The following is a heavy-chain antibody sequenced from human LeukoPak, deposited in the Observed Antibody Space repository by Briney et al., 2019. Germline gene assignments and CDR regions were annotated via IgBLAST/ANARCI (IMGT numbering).Heavy chain of an antibody. CDR2: ISYTGTYI. CDR1: AFSLNAYN. D-gene: IGHD1-26*01. Sequence: GGSLRLSCAASAFSLNAYNMNWVRQAPGKGLEWVSSISYTGTYIYYADSVKGRFTISRDNAQNSLYLRMNSLRAEDTAIYYCVRDRGTYRPIDYWGQGTLVTVSS. CDR3: VRDRGTYRPIDY. J-gene: IGHJ4*02. V-gene: IGHV3-21*04.